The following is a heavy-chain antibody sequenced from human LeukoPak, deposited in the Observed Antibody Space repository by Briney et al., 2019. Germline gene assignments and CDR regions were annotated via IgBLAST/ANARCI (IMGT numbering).Heavy chain of an antibody. Sequence: PGGSLRLSCAASGFTVSSNYMSWVRQAPGKGLEWVSVIYSGGSTYYADSVKGRFTISRDNSKNTLYLQMNSLRAEDTAVYYCARAYAPKEDLFDNWGQETLVTVSS. CDR1: GFTVSSNY. V-gene: IGHV3-53*01. CDR3: ARAYAPKEDLFDN. CDR2: IYSGGST. D-gene: IGHD2-2*01. J-gene: IGHJ4*02.